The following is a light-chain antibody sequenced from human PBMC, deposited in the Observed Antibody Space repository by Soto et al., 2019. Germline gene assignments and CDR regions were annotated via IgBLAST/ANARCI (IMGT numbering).Light chain of an antibody. CDR1: QSVSSDY. V-gene: IGKV3-20*01. Sequence: EIVLTQSPGTLSLSPGERATLSCRASQSVSSDYLAWYQQKPGQAPRLLIYGASSRATGIPDRFSGSGSGTDFTLTISRLEPEDFAVYYCQHYGSSPSYTFGQGTKLEL. CDR2: GAS. J-gene: IGKJ2*01. CDR3: QHYGSSPSYT.